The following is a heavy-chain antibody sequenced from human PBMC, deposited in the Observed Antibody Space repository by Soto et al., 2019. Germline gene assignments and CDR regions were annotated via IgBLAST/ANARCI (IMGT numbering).Heavy chain of an antibody. CDR3: ARGRDGDYVGY. Sequence: QAQLVQSGAEVKKPGASVKVSCKASGYTFTSYGISWVRQAPGHGPEWLGWISAYNGNTNYEQKLQGRVTMTTDTSTSTAYKVLRSLRSDDTAVYYWARGRDGDYVGYWGQGTLVTVSS. V-gene: IGHV1-18*04. D-gene: IGHD4-17*01. CDR2: ISAYNGNT. J-gene: IGHJ4*02. CDR1: GYTFTSYG.